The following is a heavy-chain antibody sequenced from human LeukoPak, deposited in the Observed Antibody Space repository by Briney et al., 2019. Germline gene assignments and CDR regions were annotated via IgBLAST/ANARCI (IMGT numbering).Heavy chain of an antibody. CDR2: ISYDGSNK. D-gene: IGHD5-12*01. CDR3: ARGGIVATISDWFDP. J-gene: IGHJ5*02. Sequence: GGSLRLSCAASGFTFSSYAMHWVRQAPGKGLEWVAVISYDGSNKYYADSVKGRFTISRDNSKNSLSLQMSSLRAEDTAVYYCARGGIVATISDWFDPWGQGTLVTVSS. V-gene: IGHV3-30-3*01. CDR1: GFTFSSYA.